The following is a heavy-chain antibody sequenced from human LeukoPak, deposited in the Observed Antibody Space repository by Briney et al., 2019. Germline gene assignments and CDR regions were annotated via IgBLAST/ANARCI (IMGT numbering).Heavy chain of an antibody. CDR1: GYTFTSYD. J-gene: IGHJ6*02. Sequence: ASVKVSCKASGYTFTSYDINWVRQATGQGLEWMGWMNPNSGNTGYAQKFQGRVTMTRNTSISTAYIELSSLRSEDTAVYYCARGGYSSGWYPLYYYYYGMDVWGQGTTVTVSS. CDR2: MNPNSGNT. V-gene: IGHV1-8*01. D-gene: IGHD6-19*01. CDR3: ARGGYSSGWYPLYYYYYGMDV.